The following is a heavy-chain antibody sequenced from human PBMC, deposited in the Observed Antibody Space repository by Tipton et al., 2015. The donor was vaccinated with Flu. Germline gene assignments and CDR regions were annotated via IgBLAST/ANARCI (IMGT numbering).Heavy chain of an antibody. CDR1: GFTFNDYD. D-gene: IGHD1-7*01. J-gene: IGHJ4*02. Sequence: SGFTFNDYDMSWVRQAPGKGLEWVSGINWKGGSTGYADSVKGRFTISRDNAKNSLYLQMNSLRAEDTALYHCARVRITGTTRSLDYWGQGTLVTVSS. CDR2: INWKGGST. V-gene: IGHV3-20*01. CDR3: ARVRITGTTRSLDY.